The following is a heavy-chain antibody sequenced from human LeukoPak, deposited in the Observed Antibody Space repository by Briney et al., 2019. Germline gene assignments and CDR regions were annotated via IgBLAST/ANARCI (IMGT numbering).Heavy chain of an antibody. J-gene: IGHJ6*02. CDR1: GYTFTGYY. CDR3: ARGPENTIFGVVTPRRGMDV. Sequence: HRASVKVSCKASGYTFTGYYMHWVRQAPGQGLEWMGWINPNSGGTNYAQKFQGWVTMTRDTSISTAYMELSRLRSDDTAVYYCARGPENTIFGVVTPRRGMDVWGQGTTVTVSS. D-gene: IGHD3-3*01. V-gene: IGHV1-2*04. CDR2: INPNSGGT.